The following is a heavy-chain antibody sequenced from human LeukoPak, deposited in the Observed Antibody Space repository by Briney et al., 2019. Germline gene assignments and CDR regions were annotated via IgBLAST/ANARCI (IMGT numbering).Heavy chain of an antibody. V-gene: IGHV3-23*01. CDR1: GFTFSSYA. CDR3: AKLLAVTNSYYFNY. Sequence: PGGSLRLSCAASGFTFSSYAMSWVRHAPGEGLEWVSTIRGSGSGGSTYYADSVKGRFTISRDNSKDKVYLQMNSLRAEDTSVYYCAKLLAVTNSYYFNYWGQGTLVPVSS. CDR2: IRGSGSGGST. J-gene: IGHJ4*02. D-gene: IGHD6-19*01.